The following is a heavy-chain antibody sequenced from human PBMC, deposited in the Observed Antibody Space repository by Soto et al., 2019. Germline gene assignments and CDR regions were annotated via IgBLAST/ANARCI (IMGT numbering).Heavy chain of an antibody. CDR2: ISYDGSNR. J-gene: IGHJ6*02. CDR1: GFTVSSYG. D-gene: IGHD3-10*01. CDR3: AKDLQDGFGSTFYNHAMDV. Sequence: EGSLRLSCALSGFTVSSYGMHWVRQAPGKGLKGVTFISYDGSNRYYAHSVKGRFTISRDDSKNTLYLQINSLRADDTAVYFCAKDLQDGFGSTFYNHAMDVWAKGLRSPSP. V-gene: IGHV3-30*18.